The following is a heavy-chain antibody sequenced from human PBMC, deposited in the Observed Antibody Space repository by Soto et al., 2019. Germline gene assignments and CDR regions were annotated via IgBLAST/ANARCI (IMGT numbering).Heavy chain of an antibody. CDR2: IYSRGDT. V-gene: IGHV4-4*07. J-gene: IGHJ6*02. D-gene: IGHD2-21*01. CDR3: AGIGEDVYYGMDV. Sequence: SETLSLTCSVSGGSMRNYYWNWLRQPAGKGLEWIGRIYSRGDTNYNPPVKSRVTMSVDTSKNEFSLRLNSVTAADTAVYYCAGIGEDVYYGMDVWGQGTTVTVSS. CDR1: GGSMRNYY.